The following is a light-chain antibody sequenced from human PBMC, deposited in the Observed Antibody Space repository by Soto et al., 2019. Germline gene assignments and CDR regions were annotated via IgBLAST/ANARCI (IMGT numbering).Light chain of an antibody. Sequence: IVVTQSPATLSVSPGERATLSCRASQGVGSNLAWDPQRPGQAPSLLIYDASTRATGIPDRFGGNGSGTEFTLHIRSRHSEDFAVYYCQQFNIWPHMLSFGGGNKLQMK. J-gene: IGKJ4*01. CDR1: QGVGSN. V-gene: IGKV3-15*01. CDR3: QQFNIWPHMLS. CDR2: DAS.